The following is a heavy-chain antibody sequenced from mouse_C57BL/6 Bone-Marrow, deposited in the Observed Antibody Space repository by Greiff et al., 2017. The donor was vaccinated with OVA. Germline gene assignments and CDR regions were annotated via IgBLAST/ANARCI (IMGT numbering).Heavy chain of an antibody. CDR1: GYTFTSYW. CDR3: ARGSGDFDY. CDR2: IDPTDSYT. D-gene: IGHD4-1*01. V-gene: IGHV1-50*01. Sequence: QVQLQQPGAELVKPGASVKLSCKASGYTFTSYWMQWVKQRPGQGLEWIGEIDPTDSYTNYNQKFKCKATLTVDTSSSTAYMQLSSLTSEDSAVYYCARGSGDFDYWGQGTTLTVSS. J-gene: IGHJ2*01.